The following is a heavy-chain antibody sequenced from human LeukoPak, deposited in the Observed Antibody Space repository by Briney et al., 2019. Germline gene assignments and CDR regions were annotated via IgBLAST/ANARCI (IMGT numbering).Heavy chain of an antibody. J-gene: IGHJ4*02. CDR2: IKQDGSER. V-gene: IGHV3-7*01. CDR1: GFNFADSA. CDR3: CAGSGSYIY. D-gene: IGHD3-10*01. Sequence: GGSLRLSCAASGFNFADSAMSWVRQTPRKGLEWVANIKQDGSERYSVDSLKGRFTISRGNAKNSPYLQMNSLRADDTAVYYCCAGSGSYIYWGQGTLVSVSS.